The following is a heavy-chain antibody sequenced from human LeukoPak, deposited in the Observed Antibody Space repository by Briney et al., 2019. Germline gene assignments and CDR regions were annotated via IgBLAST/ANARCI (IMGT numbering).Heavy chain of an antibody. CDR1: GFTFDDYA. CDR3: AKDAKATRWIKVWTPIDS. J-gene: IGHJ4*02. CDR2: ISWNSGTV. D-gene: IGHD5-12*01. V-gene: IGHV3-9*01. Sequence: PGGSLRLSCAASGFTFDDYAMHWVRQAPGKGLEWVSGISWNSGTVGYVDSVKGRFTISRDTSRNILYLQMNSLRAEDTAVYYCAKDAKATRWIKVWTPIDSWGQGILVTVSS.